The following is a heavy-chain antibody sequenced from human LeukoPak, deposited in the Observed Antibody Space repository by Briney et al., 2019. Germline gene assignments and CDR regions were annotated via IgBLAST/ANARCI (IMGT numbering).Heavy chain of an antibody. CDR3: ARGWGYYGSGSYYNVSWFDP. D-gene: IGHD3-10*01. CDR2: IYYSGST. CDR1: GVSISSGGYY. V-gene: IGHV4-31*03. Sequence: SETLSLTCTVSGVSISSGGYYWSWIRQHPGKGLEWIGYIYYSGSTYYNPSLKSRVTISVDTSKNQFSLKLSSVTAADTAVYYCARGWGYYGSGSYYNVSWFDPWGQGTLVTVSS. J-gene: IGHJ5*02.